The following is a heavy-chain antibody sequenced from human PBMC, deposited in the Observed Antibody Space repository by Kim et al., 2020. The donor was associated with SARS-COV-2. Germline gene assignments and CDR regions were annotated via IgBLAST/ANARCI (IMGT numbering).Heavy chain of an antibody. Sequence: GESLKISCKGSGYSFTTYWIGWVRQMPGKGLEWMGIIYPGDSDTRYSPSFQGQVTISTDKSISTAYLQWSSLKASDTAMYYCARRPTALRGTYYFDYWGQGTLVTVSS. CDR1: GYSFTTYW. J-gene: IGHJ4*02. CDR2: IYPGDSDT. V-gene: IGHV5-51*01. D-gene: IGHD1-1*01. CDR3: ARRPTALRGTYYFDY.